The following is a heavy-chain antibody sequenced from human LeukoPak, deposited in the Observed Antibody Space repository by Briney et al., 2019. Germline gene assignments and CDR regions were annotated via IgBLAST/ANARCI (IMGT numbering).Heavy chain of an antibody. Sequence: PGESLQISCQGSGYSFINYWISWVRQLPGRGLEWMGRIDPSASQTNYNPSFRGHLTISVDTSVSTAYLQWNSLKASDTAIYYCARRNRDKSISLDLWGPGTVVTVSS. CDR1: GYSFINYW. D-gene: IGHD5-24*01. CDR3: ARRNRDKSISLDL. CDR2: IDPSASQT. V-gene: IGHV5-10-1*01. J-gene: IGHJ2*01.